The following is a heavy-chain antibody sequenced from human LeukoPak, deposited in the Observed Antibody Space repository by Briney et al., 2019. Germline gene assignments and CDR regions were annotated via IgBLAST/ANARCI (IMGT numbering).Heavy chain of an antibody. V-gene: IGHV1-8*01. J-gene: IGHJ3*02. CDR3: ASDSSLDAFDI. Sequence: GASVKVSCKASGYTFTSYDINWVRQATGQGLEWMGWMNPNSGNTGHAQKFQGRVTMTRNTSISTAYMELSSLRSEDTAVYYCASDSSLDAFDIWGQGTMVTVSS. D-gene: IGHD6-13*01. CDR1: GYTFTSYD. CDR2: MNPNSGNT.